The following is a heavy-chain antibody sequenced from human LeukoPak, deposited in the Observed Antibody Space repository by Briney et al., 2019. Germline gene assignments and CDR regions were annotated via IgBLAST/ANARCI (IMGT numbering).Heavy chain of an antibody. CDR3: ARSTGWLTGH. J-gene: IGHJ4*02. CDR1: VDSVSSRTAA. D-gene: IGHD7-27*01. CDR2: IYYRSKWYN. Sequence: SQTLSLTCAISVDSVSSRTAACSWIRQSPSGCRGGLGRIYYRSKWYNAYAVSVKSRITLNPDTSKNQFSLQLNSVTPEHTAVYYCARSTGWLTGHWGQGTLVTVSS. V-gene: IGHV6-1*01.